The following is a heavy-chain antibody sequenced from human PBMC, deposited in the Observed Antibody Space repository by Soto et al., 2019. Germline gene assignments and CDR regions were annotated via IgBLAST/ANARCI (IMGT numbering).Heavy chain of an antibody. V-gene: IGHV1-69*13. CDR2: IIPIFGTA. Sequence: GASVKVSCKASGGTFSSYAISWVRQAPGQGLEWMGGIIPIFGTANYAQKFQGRVTITADESTSTAYMELSSLRSEDTAVYYCARDSGNGYNQRLIGYWGQGTLVTVSS. CDR3: ARDSGNGYNQRLIGY. D-gene: IGHD3-10*01. J-gene: IGHJ4*02. CDR1: GGTFSSYA.